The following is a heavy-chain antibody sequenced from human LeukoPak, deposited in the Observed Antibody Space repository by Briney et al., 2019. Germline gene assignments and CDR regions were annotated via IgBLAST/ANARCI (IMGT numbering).Heavy chain of an antibody. Sequence: ASVKVSCKASGYTFTSYYMHWVRQAPGQGLEWMGGFDPEDGETIYAQKFQGRVTMTEDTSTDTAYMELSSLRSEDTAVYYCATDSTGSSWYRDWFDPWGQGTLVTVSS. V-gene: IGHV1-24*01. J-gene: IGHJ5*02. CDR3: ATDSTGSSWYRDWFDP. D-gene: IGHD6-13*01. CDR2: FDPEDGET. CDR1: GYTFTSYY.